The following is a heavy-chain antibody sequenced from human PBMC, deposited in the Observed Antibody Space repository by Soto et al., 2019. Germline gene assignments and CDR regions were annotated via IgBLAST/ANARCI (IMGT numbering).Heavy chain of an antibody. D-gene: IGHD6-19*01. CDR2: IYPGDSDT. CDR1: GYSFTSYW. V-gene: IGHV5-51*01. CDR3: ARQVAVADPGDAFDI. J-gene: IGHJ3*02. Sequence: GESLKISCKGSGYSFTSYWIGWVRQMPGKGLEGMGIIYPGDSDTRYSPSFQGQVTISADKSISTAYLQWSSLKATDTAMYYCARQVAVADPGDAFDIWGQGTMVTVSS.